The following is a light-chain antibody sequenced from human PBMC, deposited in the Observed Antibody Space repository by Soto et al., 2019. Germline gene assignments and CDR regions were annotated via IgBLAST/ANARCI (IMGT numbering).Light chain of an antibody. CDR1: SSDVGGHNY. CDR3: CSYAGTYTWV. J-gene: IGLJ3*02. Sequence: QSALTQPRSVSGSPGQSVTVSCTGTSSDVGGHNYVSWFQQHPGKAPKLMIYDFNKRPSGVPDRFSGSKSGNTASLTISGLQAEDEADYYCCSYAGTYTWVFGGGTKLTVL. V-gene: IGLV2-11*01. CDR2: DFN.